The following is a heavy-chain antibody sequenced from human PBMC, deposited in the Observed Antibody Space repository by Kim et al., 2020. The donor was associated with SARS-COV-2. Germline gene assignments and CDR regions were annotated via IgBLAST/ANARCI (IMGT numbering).Heavy chain of an antibody. V-gene: IGHV3-23*01. J-gene: IGHJ6*03. Sequence: GGSLRLSCAASGFTFSSYAMSWVRQAPGKGLEWVSAISGSGGSTYYADSVKGRFTISRDNSKNTLYLQMNSLRAEDTAVYYCAKHGPDIEVVPAADIQLWWIYSSYSSMDVWGKGTPVP. CDR1: GFTFSSYA. D-gene: IGHD2-2*01. CDR2: ISGSGGST. CDR3: AKHGPDIEVVPAADIQLWWIYSSYSSMDV.